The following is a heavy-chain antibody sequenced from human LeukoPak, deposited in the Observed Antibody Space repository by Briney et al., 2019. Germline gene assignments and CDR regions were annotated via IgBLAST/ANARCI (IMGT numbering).Heavy chain of an antibody. CDR1: GFTFGDYA. CDR2: IRSKAYGGTT. D-gene: IGHD3-10*01. CDR3: TRGGSAGVTFDY. J-gene: IGHJ4*02. Sequence: GGSLRLSCTASGFTFGDYAMSWVRQAPGKGLEWVGFIRSKAYGGTTEYAASVKGRFTISRDDSKSIAYLQMNSLKTEDTAVYYCTRGGSAGVTFDYWGQGTLVTVSS. V-gene: IGHV3-49*04.